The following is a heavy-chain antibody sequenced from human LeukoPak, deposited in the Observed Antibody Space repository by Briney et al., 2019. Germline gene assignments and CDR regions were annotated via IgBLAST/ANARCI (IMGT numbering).Heavy chain of an antibody. CDR3: ARHQKQLYGDSGEYNWFDP. CDR1: GGSISSGGYS. V-gene: IGHV4-30-2*01. Sequence: SETLSLTCAVSGGSISSGGYSWSWIRQPPGKGLEWIGYIYHSGSTYYNPSLKSRVTISVDRSKNQFSLKLSSVTAADTAVYYCARHQKQLYGDSGEYNWFDPWGQGTLVTVSS. D-gene: IGHD4-17*01. CDR2: IYHSGST. J-gene: IGHJ5*02.